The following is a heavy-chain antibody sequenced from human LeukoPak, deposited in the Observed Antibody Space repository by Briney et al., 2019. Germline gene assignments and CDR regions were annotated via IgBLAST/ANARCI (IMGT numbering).Heavy chain of an antibody. V-gene: IGHV3-21*01. CDR3: ARGGGEGDYDSSGLPLDY. Sequence: GRSLRLSCAASGFTFSSYSMNWVRQAPGKGLEWVSSISSSSSYIYYADSVKGRFTISRDNAKNSLYLQMNSLRAEDTAVYYCARGGGEGDYDSSGLPLDYWGQGTLVTVSS. CDR1: GFTFSSYS. CDR2: ISSSSSYI. J-gene: IGHJ4*02. D-gene: IGHD3-22*01.